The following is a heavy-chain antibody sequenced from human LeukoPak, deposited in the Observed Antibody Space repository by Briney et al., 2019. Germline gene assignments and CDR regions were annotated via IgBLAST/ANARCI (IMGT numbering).Heavy chain of an antibody. CDR1: GGSISSYY. CDR2: IYYSGST. CDR3: ARRGIAAGYYYMDV. Sequence: SETLSLTCTVSGGSISSYYWSWIRQPPGKGLEWIGYIYYSGSTNYNPSLKSRVTISVDTSKNQFSLKLSSVTAADTAVYYCARRGIAAGYYYMDVWGKGGMVTVSS. V-gene: IGHV4-59*01. J-gene: IGHJ6*03. D-gene: IGHD6-13*01.